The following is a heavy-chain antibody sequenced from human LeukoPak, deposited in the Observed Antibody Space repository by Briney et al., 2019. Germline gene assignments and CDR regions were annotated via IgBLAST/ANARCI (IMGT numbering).Heavy chain of an antibody. V-gene: IGHV5-51*01. CDR1: GYSFSSYW. Sequence: PGESLKISCKGSGYSFSSYWIAWVRQMPGKGLEWMGIIYPGDSDTRYSPSFQGQVTISADKSINTAYLQWSSLKASDTAIYFCARDPKSDYWGQGTLVTVSS. CDR2: IYPGDSDT. J-gene: IGHJ4*02. CDR3: ARDPKSDY.